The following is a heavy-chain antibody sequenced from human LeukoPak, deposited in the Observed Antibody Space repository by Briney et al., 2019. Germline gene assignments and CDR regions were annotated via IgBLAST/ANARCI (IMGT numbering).Heavy chain of an antibody. V-gene: IGHV4-34*01. D-gene: IGHD6-13*01. J-gene: IGHJ3*02. CDR3: TRVNYGSSWTAFDI. Sequence: SETLSLTCAVYGGSFSGYSWTWIRQPPGKGLEWIGEINHSGSTNYNPSLKSRVTISVDTSKNQFSLKLSSVTAADTAVYYCTRVNYGSSWTAFDIWGQGTMVTVSS. CDR1: GGSFSGYS. CDR2: INHSGST.